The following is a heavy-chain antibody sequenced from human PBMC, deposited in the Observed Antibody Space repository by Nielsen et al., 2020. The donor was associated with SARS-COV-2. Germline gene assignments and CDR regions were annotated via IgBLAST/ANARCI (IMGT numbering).Heavy chain of an antibody. CDR1: GFSLNTNGVG. V-gene: IGHV2-5*02. D-gene: IGHD1-20*01. CDR3: AHRGRGNWNPWSFGMDV. CDR2: IYWDDDK. Sequence: SGPTLVKPTQTLTLTCTFSGFSLNTNGVGVGWIRPPPGKALEWLALIYWDDDKRYSTSLKSRLTITRDTSKNQVVLMMTHMDPVDTATYYCAHRGRGNWNPWSFGMDVWGQGTTVTVSS. J-gene: IGHJ6*02.